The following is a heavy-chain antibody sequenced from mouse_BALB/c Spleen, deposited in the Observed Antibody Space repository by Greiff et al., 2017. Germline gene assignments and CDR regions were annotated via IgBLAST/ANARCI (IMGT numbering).Heavy chain of an antibody. V-gene: IGHV1S137*01. CDR2: ISTDYGDA. CDR1: GYTFTDYA. Sequence: VQLQQSGAELVRPGVSVKLSCKGSGYTFTDYAMHWVKQSPAKGLEWIGVISTDYGDASYNQKFKGKATMTVDTASSTAYMELARLTSEDSAIYYCSRRDGNYDYYAMDYWGQGTSVTVSS. CDR3: SRRDGNYDYYAMDY. D-gene: IGHD2-1*01. J-gene: IGHJ4*01.